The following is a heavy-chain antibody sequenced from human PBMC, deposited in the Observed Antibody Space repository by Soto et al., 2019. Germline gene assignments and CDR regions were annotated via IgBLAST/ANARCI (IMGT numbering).Heavy chain of an antibody. V-gene: IGHV1-18*04. J-gene: IGHJ3*02. D-gene: IGHD3-22*01. Sequence: QVPLVQSGAEVKKPGASVKVSCKASGYTFTSYGISWVRQAPGQGLEWMGWISAYNGNTNYAQKLQGRVTMTTDTSTSTAYMELRSLRSDDTAVYYCARALYYYDSSGYPGAFDIWGQGTMVTVSS. CDR1: GYTFTSYG. CDR3: ARALYYYDSSGYPGAFDI. CDR2: ISAYNGNT.